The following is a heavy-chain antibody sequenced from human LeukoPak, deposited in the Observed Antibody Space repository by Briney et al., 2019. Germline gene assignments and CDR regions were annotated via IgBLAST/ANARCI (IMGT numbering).Heavy chain of an antibody. CDR3: TTSYRDYDSSGYYSVEYFQH. V-gene: IGHV3-15*01. CDR1: GFTFSNAW. Sequence: GGSLRLSCAASGFTFSNAWMSWVRQAPGKGLEWVGRIKSKTDGGTTDYAAPVKGRFTISRDDSKNTLYLQMNSLKTEDTAVYYCTTSYRDYDSSGYYSVEYFQHWGQGTLVTVSS. CDR2: IKSKTDGGTT. D-gene: IGHD3-22*01. J-gene: IGHJ1*01.